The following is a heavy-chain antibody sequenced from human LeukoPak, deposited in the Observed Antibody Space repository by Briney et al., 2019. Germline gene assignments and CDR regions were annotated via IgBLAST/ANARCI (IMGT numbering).Heavy chain of an antibody. CDR2: ISGSGGST. CDR3: AKDRAPYSSSSTVFDY. D-gene: IGHD6-6*01. V-gene: IGHV3-23*01. J-gene: IGHJ4*02. CDR1: GFTFSTYV. Sequence: RGSLRLSCAASGFTFSTYVMNWVRQAPGKGLEWVSAISGSGGSTYYEDSVKGRFTISRDNSKSTLHLQMNSLRAEDTAVYYCAKDRAPYSSSSTVFDYWGQGTLVTVSS.